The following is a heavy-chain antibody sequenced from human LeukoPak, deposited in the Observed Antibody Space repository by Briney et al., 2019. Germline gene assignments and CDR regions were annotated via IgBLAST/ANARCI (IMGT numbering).Heavy chain of an antibody. CDR1: GFTFSDYH. CDR2: ISGSGTNI. Sequence: GGSLRLSCAASGFTFSDYHMSWIRQAPGKGLERISYISGSGTNIHYTDSVKGRFTVSRDNAKNSLYLQMNSLRAEDTAVYYCTIEAILPAAKIDYWGQGTLVTVSS. J-gene: IGHJ4*02. D-gene: IGHD2-2*01. V-gene: IGHV3-11*01. CDR3: TIEAILPAAKIDY.